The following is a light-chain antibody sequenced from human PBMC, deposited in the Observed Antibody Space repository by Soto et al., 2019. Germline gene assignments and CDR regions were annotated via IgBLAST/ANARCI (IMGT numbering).Light chain of an antibody. CDR2: GAS. CDR3: QKNGSPPRT. Sequence: EIVLTQSPGTLSLSPGERATLSCRASQSVSSSYLAWYQQKPGQAPRLLIYGASSRATGIPDRFSGSGSGTDFTLTISRLEPEDFAGYYCQKNGSPPRTFGPGTKVDIK. CDR1: QSVSSSY. V-gene: IGKV3-20*01. J-gene: IGKJ3*01.